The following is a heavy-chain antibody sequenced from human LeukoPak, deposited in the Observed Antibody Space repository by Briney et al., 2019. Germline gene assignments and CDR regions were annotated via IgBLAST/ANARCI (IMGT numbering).Heavy chain of an antibody. CDR3: AKDLTGYSRSWYSDY. V-gene: IGHV3-21*01. CDR1: GFTFSSYS. D-gene: IGHD6-13*01. CDR2: ISSSSSYI. Sequence: GGSLRLSCAASGFTFSSYSVNWVRQATGKGREWVSSISSSSSYIYYADPVKGRFTISRDNVKNSLYLQMNSLRAEDTAVYYCAKDLTGYSRSWYSDYWGQGTLVTVSS. J-gene: IGHJ4*02.